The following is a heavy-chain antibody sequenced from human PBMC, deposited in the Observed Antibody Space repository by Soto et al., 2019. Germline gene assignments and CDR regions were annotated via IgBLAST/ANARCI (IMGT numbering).Heavy chain of an antibody. D-gene: IGHD3-22*01. Sequence: PSETLSLTCTVSGGSISSGDYYWSWIRQPPGKGLEWIGYIYYSGSTYYNPSLKSRVTISVDTSKNQFSLKLSSVTAADTAIYYCARGWDIVATIGYYDSSGYFPYDIDYWGQGTLVTVSS. V-gene: IGHV4-30-4*01. CDR2: IYYSGST. CDR1: GGSISSGDYY. J-gene: IGHJ4*02. CDR3: ARGWDIVATIGYYDSSGYFPYDIDY.